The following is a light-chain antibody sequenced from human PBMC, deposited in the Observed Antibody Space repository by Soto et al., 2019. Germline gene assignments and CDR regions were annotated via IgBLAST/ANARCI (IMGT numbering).Light chain of an antibody. J-gene: IGKJ2*01. CDR3: QQCDNLPYT. CDR1: QDINNY. V-gene: IGKV1-33*01. Sequence: DVLMTQSPSSLSASVGDRVTITCQASQDINNYLNWYQQKPGKAPKLLIYDASNLETGVPLRFSGGGSGTEITFTISSLQPEDIATYYCQQCDNLPYTFGQGTKLEMK. CDR2: DAS.